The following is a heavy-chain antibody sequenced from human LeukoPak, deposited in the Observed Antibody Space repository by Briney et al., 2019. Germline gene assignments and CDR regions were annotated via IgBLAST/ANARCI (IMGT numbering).Heavy chain of an antibody. Sequence: GGSLRLSCAASGFTFSRYGMHWVRQAPGKGLGWVAVIWYDESNSYYADSVKGRFTISRDNSKKTLYLQMNSLRAEDTAVYYCAKSFLELEAYDYYMDVWGKGTTVTVSS. D-gene: IGHD1-7*01. CDR3: AKSFLELEAYDYYMDV. J-gene: IGHJ6*03. CDR2: IWYDESNS. CDR1: GFTFSRYG. V-gene: IGHV3-33*06.